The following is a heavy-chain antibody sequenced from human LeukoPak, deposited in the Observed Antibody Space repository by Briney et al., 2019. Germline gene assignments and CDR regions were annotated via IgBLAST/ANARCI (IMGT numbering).Heavy chain of an antibody. J-gene: IGHJ4*02. CDR3: ASEGNYDYVWGSPY. CDR2: IYYSGST. CDR1: GGSFSGYY. Sequence: SETLSLTCAVYGGSFSGYYWSWIRQPPGKGLEWIGSIYYSGSTYYNPSLKSRVTISVDTSKNQFSLKLSSVTAADTAVYYCASEGNYDYVWGSPYWGQGTLVTVSS. V-gene: IGHV4-34*01. D-gene: IGHD3-16*01.